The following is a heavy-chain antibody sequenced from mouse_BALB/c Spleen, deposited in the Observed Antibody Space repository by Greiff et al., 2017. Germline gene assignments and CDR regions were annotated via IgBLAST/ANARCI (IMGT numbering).Heavy chain of an antibody. CDR2: IYPGNSDT. Sequence: EVQLQQSGTVLARPGASVKMSCKASGYTFTSYWMHWVKQRPGQGLEWIGAIYPGNSDTSYNQKFKGKAKLTAVTSTSTAYMELSSLTNEDSAVYYCTRYGSSYGAMDYWGQGTSVTVSS. J-gene: IGHJ4*01. D-gene: IGHD1-1*01. V-gene: IGHV1-5*01. CDR3: TRYGSSYGAMDY. CDR1: GYTFTSYW.